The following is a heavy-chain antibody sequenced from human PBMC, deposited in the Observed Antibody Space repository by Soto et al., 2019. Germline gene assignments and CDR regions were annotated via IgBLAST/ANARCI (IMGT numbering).Heavy chain of an antibody. Sequence: PSETLSLTCTVSGASITSGTYHWSWIRQTPGRGLEWIGFISYSGSTSYNPSLQSRATISVDTSKNQFSLTLSSVTAADTAVYYCARGVLYWGQGTLVTVSS. D-gene: IGHD3-10*01. CDR2: ISYSGST. J-gene: IGHJ4*02. CDR3: ARGVLY. CDR1: GASITSGTYH. V-gene: IGHV4-31*03.